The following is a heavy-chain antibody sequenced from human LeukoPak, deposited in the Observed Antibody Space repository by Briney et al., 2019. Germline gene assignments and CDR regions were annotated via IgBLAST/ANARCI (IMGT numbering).Heavy chain of an antibody. V-gene: IGHV1-2*02. CDR1: GYTFTGYY. CDR3: ARGGSGYDYSLDP. J-gene: IGHJ5*02. D-gene: IGHD5-12*01. Sequence: ASVKVSCKASGYTFTGYYMHWVRQAPGHGLEWMGWINPNSGGTNYAQKFQGRVTMTRDTSISTAYMELSRLRSDDTAVYYCARGGSGYDYSLDPWGQGTLVTVSS. CDR2: INPNSGGT.